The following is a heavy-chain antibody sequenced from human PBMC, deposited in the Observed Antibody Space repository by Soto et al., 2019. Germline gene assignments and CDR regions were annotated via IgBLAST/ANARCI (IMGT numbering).Heavy chain of an antibody. D-gene: IGHD5-18*01. CDR1: GGSISSDGYY. CDR2: IYYSGST. CDR3: ARDLRGYGTVDY. V-gene: IGHV4-31*03. J-gene: IGHJ4*02. Sequence: QVQLQESGPGLVKPSQTLSLTCSVSGGSISSDGYYWSWIRQNPGKGLEWIGYIYYSGSTNYNPSLKGRLSTSVDTSKNQFSLKLSSVTVADTAVYYCARDLRGYGTVDYWGQGTLVTVSS.